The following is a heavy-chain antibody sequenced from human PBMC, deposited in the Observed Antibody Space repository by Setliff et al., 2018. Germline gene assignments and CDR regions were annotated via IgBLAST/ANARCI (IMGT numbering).Heavy chain of an antibody. V-gene: IGHV5-51*01. CDR1: EYSFTTYW. D-gene: IGHD5-18*01. J-gene: IGHJ3*02. CDR3: ARRNTAMVYGFDI. Sequence: PGESLKISCKASEYSFTTYWIGWVRQMPGKGPEWMGIIYPGDSDTRYSPSFQGQVTISADKSINTAYLQWSSLKASDTAMYYCARRNTAMVYGFDIWGQGTMVTVS. CDR2: IYPGDSDT.